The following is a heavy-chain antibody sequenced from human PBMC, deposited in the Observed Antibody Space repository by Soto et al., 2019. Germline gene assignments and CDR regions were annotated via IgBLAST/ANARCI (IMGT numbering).Heavy chain of an antibody. V-gene: IGHV3-30*18. CDR1: GFTLRSYG. CDR3: AKDRSSTSCYAFDY. CDR2: ISYDGSNK. Sequence: GGSLRLSCAASGFTLRSYGMHWVRQAPGKGLEWVAVISYDGSNKYYADSVKGRFTISRDNSKNTLYLQMNSLRVEDTAVYYCAKDRSSTSCYAFDYWGQGSLVTVSS. J-gene: IGHJ4*02. D-gene: IGHD2-2*01.